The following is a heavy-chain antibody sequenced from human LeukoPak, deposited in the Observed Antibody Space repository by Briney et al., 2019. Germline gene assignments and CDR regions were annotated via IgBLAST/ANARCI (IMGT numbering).Heavy chain of an antibody. CDR2: IYSGGST. D-gene: IGHD5-12*01. CDR1: GFTVSSNY. V-gene: IGHV3-53*01. Sequence: GGSLRLSCAASGFTVSSNYMSWVRQAPGKGLEWVSVIYSGGSTYYADSVKGRFTISRDNSKNTLYLQMNSLRAEDTAVYYCATLMRGPIGYVGYGREDYWGQGTLVSVSS. CDR3: ATLMRGPIGYVGYGREDY. J-gene: IGHJ4*02.